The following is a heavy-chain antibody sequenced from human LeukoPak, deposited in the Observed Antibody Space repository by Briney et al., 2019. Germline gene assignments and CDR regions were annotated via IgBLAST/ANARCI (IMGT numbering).Heavy chain of an antibody. Sequence: SETLSLTCTVSGGSISSSSYYWGWIRQPPGKGLEWIESIYYSGSTYYNPSLKSRVTISVDTSKNQFSLKLGSVTAADTAVYYCARTYYYGSGSPPKWGQGTLVTVSS. CDR1: GGSISSSSYY. J-gene: IGHJ4*02. V-gene: IGHV4-39*01. D-gene: IGHD3-10*01. CDR2: IYYSGST. CDR3: ARTYYYGSGSPPK.